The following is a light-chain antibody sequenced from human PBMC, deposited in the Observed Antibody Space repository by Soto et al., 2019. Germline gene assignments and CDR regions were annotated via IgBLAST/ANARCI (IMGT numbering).Light chain of an antibody. CDR2: EVN. CDR3: SSYTTSSPL. V-gene: IGLV2-14*01. Sequence: QSALTQPASVSGSPGQSITISCTGTSSDVGDYHYVSWYQQHPGKAPKLIIYEVNNRPSGVSNRFSGSKSGNTASLTISGLQAEDEADYYCSSYTTSSPLFGGGTKVTVL. CDR1: SSDVGDYHY. J-gene: IGLJ2*01.